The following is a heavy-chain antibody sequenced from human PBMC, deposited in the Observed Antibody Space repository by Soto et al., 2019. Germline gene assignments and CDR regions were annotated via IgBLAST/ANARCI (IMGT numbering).Heavy chain of an antibody. CDR2: ISYDGSNK. J-gene: IGHJ4*02. V-gene: IGHV3-30*18. CDR1: GFTFSIYG. Sequence: PGGSLRLSCEASGFTFSIYGMHWVRQAPGKGLEWVAVISYDGSNKYYADSVKGRFTISRDNSKNTLYLQMNSLRAEDTAVYYCAKGVLWRAFLDYWGQGT. CDR3: AKGVLWRAFLDY. D-gene: IGHD1-1*01.